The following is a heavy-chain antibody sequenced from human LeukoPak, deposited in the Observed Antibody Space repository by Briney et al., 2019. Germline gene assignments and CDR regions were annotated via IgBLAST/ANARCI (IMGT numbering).Heavy chain of an antibody. V-gene: IGHV1-69*05. D-gene: IGHD4-17*01. Sequence: SVKVSCKASGGTFSSYAISWVRQAPGQGLEWLGGIMPLFGTAGYAQKFQGRVTITKDESTRTVYLELTSLTSDDTAVYYCARDVHGDYGSGWFDPWGQGTLVSVSS. J-gene: IGHJ5*02. CDR2: IMPLFGTA. CDR3: ARDVHGDYGSGWFDP. CDR1: GGTFSSYA.